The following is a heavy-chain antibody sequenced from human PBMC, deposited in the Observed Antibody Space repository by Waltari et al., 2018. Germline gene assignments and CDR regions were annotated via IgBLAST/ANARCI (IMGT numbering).Heavy chain of an antibody. V-gene: IGHV3-7*03. CDR2: IKQDGSEK. Sequence: GFTFSSYWMSWVRQAPGKGLEWVANIKQDGSEKYYVDSVKGRFTISRDNAKNSLYLQMNSLRAEDTAVYYCARKRSGTTVWFDPWGQGTLVTVSS. J-gene: IGHJ5*02. D-gene: IGHD4-17*01. CDR3: ARKRSGTTVWFDP. CDR1: GFTFSSYW.